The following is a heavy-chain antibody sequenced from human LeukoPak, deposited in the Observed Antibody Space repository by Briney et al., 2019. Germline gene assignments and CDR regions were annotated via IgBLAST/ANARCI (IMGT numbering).Heavy chain of an antibody. CDR2: IYYSGNT. CDR1: GGSISSSSYY. V-gene: IGHV4-39*01. D-gene: IGHD3-22*01. CDR3: ARTPGDSSGYYLHWYFDL. Sequence: KPSETLSLTYTVSGGSISSSSYYWGWIRQPPGKGLEWIGTIYYSGNTYCNPSLKSRVTISVDTSKKQFSLKLSSVTAADTAVYYCARTPGDSSGYYLHWYFDLWGRGTLVTVSS. J-gene: IGHJ2*01.